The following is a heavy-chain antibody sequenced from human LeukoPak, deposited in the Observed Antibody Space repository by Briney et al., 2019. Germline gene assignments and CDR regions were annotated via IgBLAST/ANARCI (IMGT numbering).Heavy chain of an antibody. Sequence: ASVKVSFKASGYTFTIYGISWVRQAPGQGLEWMGWISAYNGNTNYAQKLQGRVTMTTDTSTSTAYMELRSLRSDDTAVYYCARGEYSSGWPAPGYGMDVWGKGTTVTVSS. CDR3: ARGEYSSGWPAPGYGMDV. CDR2: ISAYNGNT. J-gene: IGHJ6*04. CDR1: GYTFTIYG. V-gene: IGHV1-18*04. D-gene: IGHD6-19*01.